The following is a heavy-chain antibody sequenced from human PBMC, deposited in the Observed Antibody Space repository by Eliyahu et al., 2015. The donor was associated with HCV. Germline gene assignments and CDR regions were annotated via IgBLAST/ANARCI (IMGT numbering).Heavy chain of an antibody. CDR3: VHKTPNVGFDP. V-gene: IGHV2-5*04. Sequence: QITLKESGPTLVKPTQTLTLTCTFSGFSLGTSGMAVGWIRQPPGKALDWLALIYWNDDVRYSPSLKSRLTITKDTSKKQVVLTMTNMDPVDTGTYYCVHKTPNVGFDPWGQGTLVTVSS. CDR1: GFSLGTSGMA. D-gene: IGHD2-15*01. J-gene: IGHJ5*02. CDR2: IYWNDDV.